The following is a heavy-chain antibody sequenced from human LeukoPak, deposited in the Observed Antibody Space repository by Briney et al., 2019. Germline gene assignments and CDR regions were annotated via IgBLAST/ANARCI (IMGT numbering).Heavy chain of an antibody. Sequence: PRASVKVSYKASGYTFTSYYMHWVRQAPGQGLEWMGIINPSGGSTSYAQKFQGRVTMTRDMSTSTVYMELSSLRSEDTAVYYCASAPLGGSSSWYAPLDYWGQGTLVTVSS. CDR2: INPSGGST. D-gene: IGHD6-13*01. V-gene: IGHV1-46*01. CDR3: ASAPLGGSSSWYAPLDY. CDR1: GYTFTSYY. J-gene: IGHJ4*02.